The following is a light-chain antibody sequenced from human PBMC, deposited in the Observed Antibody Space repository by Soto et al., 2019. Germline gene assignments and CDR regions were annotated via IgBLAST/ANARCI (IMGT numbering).Light chain of an antibody. V-gene: IGLV2-14*01. J-gene: IGLJ3*02. CDR1: SNDIGGYNY. Sequence: QSALTQPASVSGSPGQSITISCAGTSNDIGGYNYVSWYQQHPGRAPNLMIYEVTNRPLGVSNRFSGSKSGNTASLTISVLQAEDEADYYCSSYSNSNTLWVFGGGTKVTVL. CDR2: EVT. CDR3: SSYSNSNTLWV.